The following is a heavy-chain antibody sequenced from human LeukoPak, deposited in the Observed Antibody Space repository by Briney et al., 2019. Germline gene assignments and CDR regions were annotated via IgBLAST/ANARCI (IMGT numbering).Heavy chain of an antibody. CDR2: ISSSGNII. D-gene: IGHD3-3*01. CDR1: GFTFSSYE. V-gene: IGHV3-48*03. J-gene: IGHJ6*03. CDR3: AKTSLSDASGHYYYMDV. Sequence: GGSLRLSCAASGFTFSSYEMNWVRQAPGKGLEWVSYISSSGNIIYYADSVRGRFTISRDNAKNSLYLQVNNLRTEDTALYFCAKTSLSDASGHYYYMDVWGKGTTVTVSS.